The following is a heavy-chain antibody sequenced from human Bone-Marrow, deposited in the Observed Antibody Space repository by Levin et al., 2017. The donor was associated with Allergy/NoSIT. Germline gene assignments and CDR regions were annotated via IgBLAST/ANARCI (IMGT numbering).Heavy chain of an antibody. V-gene: IGHV1-2*02. J-gene: IGHJ3*02. Sequence: ESLKISCKASGYTFPDYFIHWVRLAPGQGLEWMGWINPNSGDTDSSQNFQGTVTMTRDTSISTAYMEVTSLTSNDTALYYCARISSAAFDMWGQGTVVTVSS. CDR3: ARISSAAFDM. CDR1: GYTFPDYF. CDR2: INPNSGDT. D-gene: IGHD6-19*01.